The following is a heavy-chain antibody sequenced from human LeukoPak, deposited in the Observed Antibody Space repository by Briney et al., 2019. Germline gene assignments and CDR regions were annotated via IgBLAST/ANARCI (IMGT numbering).Heavy chain of an antibody. CDR3: ARGGLTKYYYDSSGYDTDAFDI. J-gene: IGHJ3*02. D-gene: IGHD3-22*01. CDR2: ISYDGSNK. V-gene: IGHV3-30*04. Sequence: GGSLRLSCAASGFTFSSYAMHWVRQAPGKGLEWVAVISYDGSNKYYADSVKGRFTISRDNSKNTLYLQMNSLRAEDTAVYYCARGGLTKYYYDSSGYDTDAFDIWGQGTMVTVSS. CDR1: GFTFSSYA.